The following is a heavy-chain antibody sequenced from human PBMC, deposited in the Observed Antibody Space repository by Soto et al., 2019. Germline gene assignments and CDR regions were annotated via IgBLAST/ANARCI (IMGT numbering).Heavy chain of an antibody. J-gene: IGHJ4*02. D-gene: IGHD1-26*01. Sequence: EVQLVESGGDLVQRGGSLRLSCVASGFRFSIYSMNWIRQAPGKGLEWFSYITSDTKTIKYADSVKGRFTISRDNDKNLVYLQMKSLRDEGTAVYYCAGSVGGNFDCWGQGTVVTVSS. V-gene: IGHV3-48*02. CDR1: GFRFSIYS. CDR3: AGSVGGNFDC. CDR2: ITSDTKTI.